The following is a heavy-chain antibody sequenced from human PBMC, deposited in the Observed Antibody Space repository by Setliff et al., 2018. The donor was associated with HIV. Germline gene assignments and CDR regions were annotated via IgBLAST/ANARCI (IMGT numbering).Heavy chain of an antibody. CDR2: IYYRGST. J-gene: IGHJ4*02. CDR1: GGSISSSSYY. CDR3: ARASTRIGYDSSGYPFDY. V-gene: IGHV4-39*07. Sequence: SETLSLTCTVSGGSISSSSYYWGWIRQPPGKGLEWIGSIYYRGSTYYNPSLKSRVTISVDTSKNQFSLKLSSVTAADTAVYYCARASTRIGYDSSGYPFDYWGQGTLVTVSS. D-gene: IGHD3-22*01.